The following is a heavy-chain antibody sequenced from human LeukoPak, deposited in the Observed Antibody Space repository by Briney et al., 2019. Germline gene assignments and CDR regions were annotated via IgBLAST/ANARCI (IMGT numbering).Heavy chain of an antibody. CDR1: GFTFNRYN. J-gene: IGHJ5*02. CDR3: ARGADGVSSNSRGWFDP. D-gene: IGHD2-15*01. CDR2: ISTSSSYI. Sequence: GGSLRLSCAASGFTFNRYNMNWVRRAPGKGLKWVTSISTSSSYIYYADSVRGRFTISRDNAKNSLYLQMNSLRAEDTDVYSCARGADGVSSNSRGWFDPWGQGTLVTVSS. V-gene: IGHV3-21*01.